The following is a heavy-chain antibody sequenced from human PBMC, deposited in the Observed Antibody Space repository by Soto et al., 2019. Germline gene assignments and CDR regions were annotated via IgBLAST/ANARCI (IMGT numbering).Heavy chain of an antibody. CDR3: AKSITPIVVVPAAIGMDV. D-gene: IGHD2-2*01. V-gene: IGHV3-43*01. CDR2: ISWDGGST. Sequence: PGGSLRLSCAASGFTFDDYTMHWVRQAPGKGLEWVSLISWDGGSTYYADSVKGRFTISRDNSKNSLYLQMNSLRTEDTALYYCAKSITPIVVVPAAIGMDVWGQGTTVTVSS. CDR1: GFTFDDYT. J-gene: IGHJ6*02.